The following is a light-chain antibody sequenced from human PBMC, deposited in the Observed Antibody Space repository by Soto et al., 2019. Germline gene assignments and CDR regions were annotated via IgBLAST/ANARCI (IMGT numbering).Light chain of an antibody. Sequence: PPSVSGAPGQRFTISCTGSSSNIGADYDVHWYQQRPGTAPKLLIFGNNNRPSGVPDRSSGSKSGTSASLAITGLQAEDEGDYYCQSYDSTLSARYVFGTGTKVTVL. J-gene: IGLJ1*01. CDR2: GNN. CDR1: SSNIGADYD. CDR3: QSYDSTLSARYV. V-gene: IGLV1-40*01.